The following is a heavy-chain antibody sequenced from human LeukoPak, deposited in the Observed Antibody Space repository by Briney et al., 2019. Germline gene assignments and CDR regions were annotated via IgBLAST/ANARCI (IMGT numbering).Heavy chain of an antibody. CDR1: GFTFSSYA. D-gene: IGHD7-27*01. CDR2: ISGSGGST. CDR3: AKDNEDWGSVWI. V-gene: IGHV3-23*01. J-gene: IGHJ3*02. Sequence: GGSLRLSYAASGFTFSSYAMSWVRQAPGKGLEWVSAISGSGGSTYYADSVKGRFTISRDNSKNTLYLQMNSLRAEDTAVYYCAKDNEDWGSVWIWGQGTMVTVSS.